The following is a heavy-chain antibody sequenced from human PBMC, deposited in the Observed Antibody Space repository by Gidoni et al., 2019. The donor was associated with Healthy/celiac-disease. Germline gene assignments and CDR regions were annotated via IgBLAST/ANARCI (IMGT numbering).Heavy chain of an antibody. Sequence: QVQLVESGGGVVQPGRSLRLSCAASGFTFSSYALHWVRQAPGKGLEWVAVISYDGSNKYYADSVKGRFTISRDNSKNTLYLQMNSLRAEDTAVYYCARGSRGEYYDFWSGWFDPWGQGTLVTVSS. V-gene: IGHV3-30-3*01. CDR2: ISYDGSNK. D-gene: IGHD3-3*01. CDR3: ARGSRGEYYDFWSGWFDP. J-gene: IGHJ5*02. CDR1: GFTFSSYA.